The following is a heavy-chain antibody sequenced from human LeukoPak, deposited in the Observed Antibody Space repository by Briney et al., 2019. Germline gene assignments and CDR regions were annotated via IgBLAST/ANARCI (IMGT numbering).Heavy chain of an antibody. CDR3: AKRHSPGLYYFDY. J-gene: IGHJ4*02. Sequence: GGSLRLSCAASGFTFSSYAMSWVRQAPGKGLEWVSTIIGSGRNTYYADSVKGRFTISRDNSKNTLYLQMNSLRAEDTAVYYCAKRHSPGLYYFDYWGQGTLVTVSS. CDR1: GFTFSSYA. V-gene: IGHV3-23*01. D-gene: IGHD3-3*02. CDR2: IIGSGRNT.